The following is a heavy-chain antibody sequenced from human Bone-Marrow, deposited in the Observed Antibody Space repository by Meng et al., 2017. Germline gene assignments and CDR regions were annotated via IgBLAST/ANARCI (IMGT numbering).Heavy chain of an antibody. D-gene: IGHD5-18*01. CDR2: IDYTEYT. Sequence: QLQVQESGPGLVKPSGTLSLTCTVSGGSISSSSFYWVWIRQPPGMGLEWIGSIDYTEYTHFNASLKSRVTMSIDTSRKQISLMLSSVTAADTAVYYCARGPYTHGHFWYFDLWGRGTLVTVSS. CDR3: ARGPYTHGHFWYFDL. CDR1: GGSISSSSFY. J-gene: IGHJ2*01. V-gene: IGHV4-39*01.